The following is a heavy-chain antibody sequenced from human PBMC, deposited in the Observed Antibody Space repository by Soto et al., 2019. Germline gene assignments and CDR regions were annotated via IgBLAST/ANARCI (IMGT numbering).Heavy chain of an antibody. D-gene: IGHD2-15*01. CDR1: GYTFTGYY. Sequence: ASVKVSCEASGYTFTGYYMHWVRQAPGQGLEWMGWINPNSGGTNYAQKFQGWVTMTRDTSINTAYMELSRLRSDDTAVYYCARDARYCSGGSCYGTAFDIWGQGTMVTVSS. CDR2: INPNSGGT. CDR3: ARDARYCSGGSCYGTAFDI. V-gene: IGHV1-2*04. J-gene: IGHJ3*02.